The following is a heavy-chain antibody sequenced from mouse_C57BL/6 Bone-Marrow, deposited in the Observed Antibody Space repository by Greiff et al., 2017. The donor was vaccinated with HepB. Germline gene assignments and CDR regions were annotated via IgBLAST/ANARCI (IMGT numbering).Heavy chain of an antibody. CDR2: ISNGGGST. CDR1: GFTFSDYY. Sequence: EVKLMESGGGLVQPGGSLKLSCAASGFTFSDYYMYWVRQTPEKRLEWVAYISNGGGSTYYPDTVKGRFTISRDNAKNTLYLQMSRLKSEDTAMYDCASEANSAWFSYWGPATLVTFSA. CDR3: ASEANSAWFSY. D-gene: IGHD3-2*02. J-gene: IGHJ3*01. V-gene: IGHV5-12*01.